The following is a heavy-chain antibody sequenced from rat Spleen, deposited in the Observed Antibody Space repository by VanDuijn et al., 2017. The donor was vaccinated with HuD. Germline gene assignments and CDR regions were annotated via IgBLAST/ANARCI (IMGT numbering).Heavy chain of an antibody. CDR2: INYDGSGT. CDR3: ARGRNNYFDY. J-gene: IGHJ2*01. D-gene: IGHD1-11*01. V-gene: IGHV5-7*01. Sequence: EVQLVESGGGLVQPGRSLKLSCVASGFTFNNYWMTWVRQAPKKGLEWVATINYDGSGTYYRDSVKGRFTISRDNAKSTLYLQMDSLRSEDTATYYCARGRNNYFDYWGQGVMVTVSS. CDR1: GFTFNNYW.